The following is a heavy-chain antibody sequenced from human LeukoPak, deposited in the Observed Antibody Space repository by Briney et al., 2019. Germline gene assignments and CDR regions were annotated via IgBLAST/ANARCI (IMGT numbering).Heavy chain of an antibody. J-gene: IGHJ4*02. V-gene: IGHV1-69*05. CDR1: GGTLSSYA. Sequence: SVKVSCKASGGTLSSYAISWVRQAPGQGLEWMGGSIPIFGTANYAQKFQGRVTITTDGSTSTAYMELSSLRSEDTAVYYCAREACSGGSCFFDYWGQGTLVTVSS. CDR3: AREACSGGSCFFDY. CDR2: SIPIFGTA. D-gene: IGHD2-15*01.